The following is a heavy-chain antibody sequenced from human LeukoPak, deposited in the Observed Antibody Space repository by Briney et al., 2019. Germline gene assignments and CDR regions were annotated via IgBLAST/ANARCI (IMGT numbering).Heavy chain of an antibody. CDR1: GGSFSGYY. CDR2: INHSGST. Sequence: PSETLSLTCAVYGGSFSGYYWSWIRQPPGKELEWIGEINHSGSTNYNPSLKSRATVSVDTSKNQFSLKLSSVTAADTAVYYCARGDGDYVNWYFDLWGRGTLVTVSS. CDR3: ARGDGDYVNWYFDL. D-gene: IGHD4-17*01. V-gene: IGHV4-34*01. J-gene: IGHJ2*01.